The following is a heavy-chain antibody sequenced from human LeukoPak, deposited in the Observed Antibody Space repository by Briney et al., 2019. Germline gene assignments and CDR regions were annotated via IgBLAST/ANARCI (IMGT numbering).Heavy chain of an antibody. CDR1: GFTFSSYA. Sequence: GGSLRLSCAASGFTFSSYAMNWVRQAPGKGLEWVSVISGSGGSISYADSVKGRFTISRDNSKNTLYLQMNSLRAEDTAVYYCARVVAPAGYFDYWGQGTLVTVSS. J-gene: IGHJ4*02. CDR3: ARVVAPAGYFDY. V-gene: IGHV3-23*01. D-gene: IGHD2-21*01. CDR2: ISGSGGSI.